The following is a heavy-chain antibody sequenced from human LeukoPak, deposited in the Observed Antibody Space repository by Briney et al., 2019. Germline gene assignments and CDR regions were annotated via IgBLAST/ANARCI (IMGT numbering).Heavy chain of an antibody. CDR3: ARQPGEWLLLRGAFDI. V-gene: IGHV4-39*01. J-gene: IGHJ3*02. D-gene: IGHD3-22*01. Sequence: SETLSLTCTVSGGSISSSSYYWGWIRQPPGKGLEWIGSIYYSGSTYYNPSLKSRVTISVDTSKNQFSLKLSSVTAADTAVYYCARQPGEWLLLRGAFDIWGQGTMVTVSS. CDR2: IYYSGST. CDR1: GGSISSSSYY.